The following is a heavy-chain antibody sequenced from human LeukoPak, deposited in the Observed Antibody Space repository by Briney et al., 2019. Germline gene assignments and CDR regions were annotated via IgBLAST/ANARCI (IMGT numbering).Heavy chain of an antibody. J-gene: IGHJ5*02. V-gene: IGHV4-61*02. Sequence: PSETLSLTCTVSGGSISSGSYYWSWIRQPAGKGLEWIGRIFTSGTTNYTPSLKSRVTIPVDTSKTQFSLKLSSVTAADTAVYYCAREGRYCSSTSCYWGTGLYNWFDPWGQGTLVTVSS. CDR3: AREGRYCSSTSCYWGTGLYNWFDP. CDR1: GGSISSGSYY. CDR2: IFTSGTT. D-gene: IGHD2-2*01.